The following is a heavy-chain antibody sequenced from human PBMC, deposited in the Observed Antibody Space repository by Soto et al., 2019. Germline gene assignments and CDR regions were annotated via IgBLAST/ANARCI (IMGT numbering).Heavy chain of an antibody. D-gene: IGHD2-21*02. V-gene: IGHV3-23*01. CDR2: ISGSGGST. CDR3: SKGDSEGVVVTAPLAY. J-gene: IGHJ4*02. CDR1: GFTFSSYA. Sequence: GGSLRLSCAASGFTFSSYAMSWVRQAPGKGLEWVSAISGSGGSTYYADSVKGRFTISRDNSKNTLYLQMNSLRAEDTAVYYSSKGDSEGVVVTAPLAYWGQGTLVTVYS.